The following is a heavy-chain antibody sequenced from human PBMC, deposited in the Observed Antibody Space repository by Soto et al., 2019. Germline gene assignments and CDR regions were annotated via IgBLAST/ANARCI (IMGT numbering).Heavy chain of an antibody. V-gene: IGHV1-18*01. CDR2: ISGYNGDT. CDR3: AKNGQPPYYYYGLDV. J-gene: IGHJ6*02. Sequence: QEQLVQSEAEVKKPGASVEVSCKASCSSFTRYVIWWVQDPPQGLLERMGWISGYNGDTTYAKKFQGRVNMTIDTSTSTAYMELRSLTSDDTAVYYCAKNGQPPYYYYGLDVWGQGTKVTVSS. D-gene: IGHD2-8*01. CDR1: CSSFTRYV.